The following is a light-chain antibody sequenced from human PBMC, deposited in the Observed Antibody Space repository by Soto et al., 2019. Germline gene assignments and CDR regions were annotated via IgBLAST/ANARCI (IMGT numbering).Light chain of an antibody. CDR3: QQYDNLPLT. V-gene: IGKV1-33*01. CDR1: QDIKNY. J-gene: IGKJ4*01. Sequence: DIQMTQSPSSLSASVGDRVTITCQASQDIKNYLNWYQQKSGKAPKLLIYDESDLETGVPSRFSGSGSGTDFTFTINSLQPEDIATYYCQQYDNLPLTFGGGTKVESK. CDR2: DES.